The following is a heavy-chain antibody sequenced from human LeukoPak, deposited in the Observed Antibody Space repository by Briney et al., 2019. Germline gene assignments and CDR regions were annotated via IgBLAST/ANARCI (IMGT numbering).Heavy chain of an antibody. D-gene: IGHD6-13*01. V-gene: IGHV4-38-2*02. CDR3: ARSAESSSWVEFDY. CDR2: IYHSGST. Sequence: PSETLSLTCTVSGYSISSGYYWGWIRQPPGKGLEWIGSIYHSGSTFYNPSLKSRVTISVDTSKNQFSLKLTSVTAADTAVYYCARSAESSSWVEFDYWGQGTLVTVSS. J-gene: IGHJ4*02. CDR1: GYSISSGYY.